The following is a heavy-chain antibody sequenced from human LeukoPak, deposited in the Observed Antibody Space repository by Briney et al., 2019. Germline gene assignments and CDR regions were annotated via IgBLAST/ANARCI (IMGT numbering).Heavy chain of an antibody. CDR3: ARVVVVAAPHFDY. D-gene: IGHD2-15*01. J-gene: IGHJ4*02. V-gene: IGHV3-23*01. CDR1: GFTFSSYA. Sequence: GGSLRLSCAASGFTFSSYAMSWVRQAPGKGLEWVSAISGSGGSTYYADSVKGRFTISRDNAKNSLYLQMNSLRAEDTALYYCARVVVVAAPHFDYWGQGTLVTVSS. CDR2: ISGSGGST.